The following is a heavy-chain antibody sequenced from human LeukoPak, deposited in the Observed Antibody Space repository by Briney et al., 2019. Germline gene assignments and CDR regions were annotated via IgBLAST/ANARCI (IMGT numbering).Heavy chain of an antibody. V-gene: IGHV4-59*12. CDR2: IYYSGST. Sequence: SETLSLTCTVSGGSISSYYWRWIRQPPEKGLKWIGYIYYSGSTYYNPSLKSRVTISVDTSKNQFSLKLSSVTAADTAVYYCARDKHRPSIFGVVNDYYYYYGMDVWGQGTTVTVSS. D-gene: IGHD3-3*01. J-gene: IGHJ6*02. CDR1: GGSISSYY. CDR3: ARDKHRPSIFGVVNDYYYYYGMDV.